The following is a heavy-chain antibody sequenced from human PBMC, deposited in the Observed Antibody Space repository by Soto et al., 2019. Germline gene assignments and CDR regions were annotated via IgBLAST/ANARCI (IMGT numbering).Heavy chain of an antibody. V-gene: IGHV3-7*03. CDR3: AGWGGHDSNY. Sequence: EVQLLGSGGGLVQPGGSLRLSCVASGFRFSSYWMNWVGQTPGMGLEWVANIDPDGRVGSYVDSVKGRFTTSRDNAKNSLYLQMNSLRADDTAVYFCAGWGGHDSNYWGQGILVTVSS. J-gene: IGHJ4*02. CDR1: GFRFSSYW. CDR2: IDPDGRVG. D-gene: IGHD3-16*01.